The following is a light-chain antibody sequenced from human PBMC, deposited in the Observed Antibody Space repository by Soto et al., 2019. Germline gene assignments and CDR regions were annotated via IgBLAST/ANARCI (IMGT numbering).Light chain of an antibody. CDR3: QQYGSSLPWT. Sequence: EIVSAQSPGTLSLSPGERATLSCRASQSVSSSYLAWYQQKPGQSPRLLIYGASSRSTGIPDRFSGSRFGTDFTLTISRLEPEDFAVYYCQQYGSSLPWTFGQGTKGDIK. J-gene: IGKJ1*01. V-gene: IGKV3-20*01. CDR1: QSVSSSY. CDR2: GAS.